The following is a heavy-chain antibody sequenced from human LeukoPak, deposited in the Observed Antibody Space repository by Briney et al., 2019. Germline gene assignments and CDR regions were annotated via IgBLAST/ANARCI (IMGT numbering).Heavy chain of an antibody. D-gene: IGHD3-9*01. V-gene: IGHV3-21*01. CDR2: ISSSSSYI. J-gene: IGHJ4*02. CDR3: GTPLRPVVRCFDWLSV. Sequence: GGSLRLSCAASGFTFSSYGMHWVRQAPGKGLEWVSSISSSSSYIYYADSVKDRFTISRDNAKNSLYLHMNSLRAEDTAVYYCGTPLRPVVRCFDWLSVWGQGTLVTVSS. CDR1: GFTFSSYG.